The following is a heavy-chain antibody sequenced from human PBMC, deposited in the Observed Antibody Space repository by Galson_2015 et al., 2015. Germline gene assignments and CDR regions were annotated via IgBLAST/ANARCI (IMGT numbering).Heavy chain of an antibody. D-gene: IGHD6-19*01. CDR2: IYPGDSDT. Sequence: QSGAEVKKPGESLKISCKGSGYSFTSYWIGWVCQMPGKGLEWMGIIYPGDSDTRYSPSFQGQVTISADKSISTAYLQWSSLKASDTAMYYCASIAVAGKRGGALSGFDYWGQGTLVTVSS. CDR3: ASIAVAGKRGGALSGFDY. CDR1: GYSFTSYW. J-gene: IGHJ4*02. V-gene: IGHV5-51*03.